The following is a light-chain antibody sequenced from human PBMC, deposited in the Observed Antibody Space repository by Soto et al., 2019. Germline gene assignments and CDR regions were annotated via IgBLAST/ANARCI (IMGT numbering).Light chain of an antibody. CDR3: QQRSNWPPLWT. Sequence: ESVLTQSPVTLSLSPGEGATLSCRASQRSSTYLAWYQQKPGQAPRLLIYDTSKRATAIRARFSGSGSGTDFTLTISSLEPENFAVYFCQQRSNWPPLWTFGQGTRVEIK. CDR1: QRSSTY. V-gene: IGKV3-11*01. CDR2: DTS. J-gene: IGKJ1*01.